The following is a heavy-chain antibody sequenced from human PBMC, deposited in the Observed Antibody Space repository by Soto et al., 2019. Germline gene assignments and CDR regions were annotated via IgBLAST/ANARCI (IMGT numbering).Heavy chain of an antibody. J-gene: IGHJ6*02. Sequence: PGGSLRLSCAASGFTFSSHWMSWDRQAPGKGPEWVANIKQDGSEKYYVDSVKGRFTISRDNAKNSLYLQMNSLRAEDTAVYYCARDSKWEPLPYYYYYGMDVWGQGTTVTVSS. CDR2: IKQDGSEK. D-gene: IGHD1-26*01. V-gene: IGHV3-7*01. CDR3: ARDSKWEPLPYYYYYGMDV. CDR1: GFTFSSHW.